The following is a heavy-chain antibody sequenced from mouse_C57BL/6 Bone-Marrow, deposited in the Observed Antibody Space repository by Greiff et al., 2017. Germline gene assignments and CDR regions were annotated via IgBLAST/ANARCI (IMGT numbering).Heavy chain of an antibody. CDR2: IDPANGNT. V-gene: IGHV14-3*01. J-gene: IGHJ3*01. D-gene: IGHD1-1*01. CDR1: GFNIKNTY. Sequence: VQLQQSVAELVRPGASVKLSCTASGFNIKNTYMHWVKQRPEQGLEWIGRIDPANGNTKYAPKFPGKATITADTSSNTAYLQLSSLTSEDTAIYYCAEPIYYYGSSYTWFAYWGQGTLVTVSA. CDR3: AEPIYYYGSSYTWFAY.